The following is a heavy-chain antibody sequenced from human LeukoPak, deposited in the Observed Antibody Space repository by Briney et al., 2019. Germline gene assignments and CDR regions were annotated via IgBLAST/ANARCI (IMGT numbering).Heavy chain of an antibody. CDR2: ISSSSSYI. J-gene: IGHJ4*02. CDR1: GFAFSSYS. D-gene: IGHD6-19*01. V-gene: IGHV3-21*01. CDR3: ARESSGWYYY. Sequence: PGGSLRLSCAASGFAFSSYSMNWVRQAPGKGLEWVSSISSSSSYIYYADSVKGRFTISRDNAKNSLYLQMNSLRAEDTAVYYCARESSGWYYYWGQGTLVTVSS.